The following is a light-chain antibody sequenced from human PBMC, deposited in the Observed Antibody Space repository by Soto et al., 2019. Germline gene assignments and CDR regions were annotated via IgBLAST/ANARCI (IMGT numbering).Light chain of an antibody. J-gene: IGLJ3*02. Sequence: LTQPPSASGTPGQRVTISCSGSTSNIGNNYVCWFQQLPGTAPKLLIYRNNQRPSGVPDRFSGSKSGTSASLAISGLRSEDEADYYCAAWDDSLNGVVFGGGTKLTVL. CDR3: AAWDDSLNGVV. CDR1: TSNIGNNY. V-gene: IGLV1-47*01. CDR2: RNN.